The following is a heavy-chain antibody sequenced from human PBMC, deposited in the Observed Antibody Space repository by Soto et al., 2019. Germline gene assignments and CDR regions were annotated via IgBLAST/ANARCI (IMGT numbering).Heavy chain of an antibody. D-gene: IGHD2-2*01. V-gene: IGHV4-59*12. CDR2: IYYSDST. J-gene: IGHJ5*02. CDR1: GGSISSYY. Sequence: SETLSLTCTVSGGSISSYYWSWIRQPPGKGLEWIGYIYYSDSTYYNPSLKSRVTISVDRSKNQFSLKLSSVTAADTAVYYCARVPDRWGQGTLVTVSS. CDR3: ARVPDR.